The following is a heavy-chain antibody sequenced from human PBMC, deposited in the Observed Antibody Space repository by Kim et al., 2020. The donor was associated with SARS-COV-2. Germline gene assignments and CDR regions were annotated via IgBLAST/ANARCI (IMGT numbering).Heavy chain of an antibody. CDR2: ISGSGGST. CDR1: GFVFSNYA. D-gene: IGHD4-17*01. CDR3: AKDPHPTVTPGQYYFDY. V-gene: IGHV3-23*01. J-gene: IGHJ4*02. Sequence: GGSLRLSCAASGFVFSNYAMSWVRQAPGKGLEWVSAISGSGGSTYYAGSVKGRFTISRDNSKSTLYLQMNSLRAEETAVYYCAKDPHPTVTPGQYYFDYWGQGILVTVSS.